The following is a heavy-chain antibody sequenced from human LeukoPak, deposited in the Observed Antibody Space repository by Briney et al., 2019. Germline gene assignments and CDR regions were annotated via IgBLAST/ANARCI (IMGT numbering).Heavy chain of an antibody. Sequence: SETLSLTCTVSGGSISSSGYFWGWIRQPPGKGLERIGNIHYSGNTYYNPSLKSRVTISVDTSKNQFSLKLTSVTAADTAVYYCATRYCPYTGCNFFPHYWGQGTLVTVSS. D-gene: IGHD5-24*01. CDR1: GGSISSSGYF. V-gene: IGHV4-39*01. J-gene: IGHJ4*02. CDR3: ATRYCPYTGCNFFPHY. CDR2: IHYSGNT.